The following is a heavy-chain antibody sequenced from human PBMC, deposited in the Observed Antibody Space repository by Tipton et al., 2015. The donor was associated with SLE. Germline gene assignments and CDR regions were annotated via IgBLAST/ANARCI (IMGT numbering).Heavy chain of an antibody. CDR2: INHSGST. CDR3: ARIRSSGWYPFDY. Sequence: TLSLTCAVYGGSFSGYYWSWIRQPPGKGLEWIGEINHSGSTNYNPSLKSRVTISVDTSKNQFSLKLSSVTAADTAVYYCARIRSSGWYPFDYWGQGTLVTVSS. V-gene: IGHV4-34*01. D-gene: IGHD6-19*01. CDR1: GGSFSGYY. J-gene: IGHJ4*02.